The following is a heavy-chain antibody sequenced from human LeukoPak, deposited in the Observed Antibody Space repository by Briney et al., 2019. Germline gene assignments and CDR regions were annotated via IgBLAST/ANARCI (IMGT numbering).Heavy chain of an antibody. CDR2: IIPIFGTA. CDR3: ARGYGDYYFDY. D-gene: IGHD4-17*01. CDR1: GGTFISYA. Sequence: SVTVSCKASGGTFISYAISWVRQAPGQGLEWMGGIIPIFGTANYAQKFQGRVTITTDESTSTAYMELSSLRSEDTAVYYCARGYGDYYFDYWGQGTLVTVSS. V-gene: IGHV1-69*05. J-gene: IGHJ4*02.